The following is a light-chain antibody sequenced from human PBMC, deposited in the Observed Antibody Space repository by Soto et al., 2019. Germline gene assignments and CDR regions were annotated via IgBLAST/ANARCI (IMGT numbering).Light chain of an antibody. J-gene: IGKJ1*01. CDR2: DIS. CDR1: QSLRSI. Sequence: ETMMTQSPDTLSVSLGEVASLSCRASQSLRSILAFYQQNPGQAPRPLIYDISTRATGIPDRFSGSGSGTDFTLTISRLEPEDFAVYYCQQYGSSPRTFGQGTKV. CDR3: QQYGSSPRT. V-gene: IGKV3-20*01.